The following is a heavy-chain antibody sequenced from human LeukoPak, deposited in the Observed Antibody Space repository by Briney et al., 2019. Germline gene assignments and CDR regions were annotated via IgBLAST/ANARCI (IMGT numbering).Heavy chain of an antibody. Sequence: PGGSLRLSCAASGFTFSSYGMHWVRQAPDKGLEWVAVMWYDGSNKYYADSVKGRFTISRDNSKNTLYLQMNSLRAEDTAVYYCAKDDWYCSSTSCYYFDYWGQGTLVTVSS. D-gene: IGHD2-2*01. CDR2: MWYDGSNK. V-gene: IGHV3-30*02. CDR1: GFTFSSYG. CDR3: AKDDWYCSSTSCYYFDY. J-gene: IGHJ4*02.